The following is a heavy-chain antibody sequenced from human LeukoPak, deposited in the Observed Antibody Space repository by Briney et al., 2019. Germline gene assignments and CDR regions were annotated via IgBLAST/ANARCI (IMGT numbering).Heavy chain of an antibody. V-gene: IGHV3-21*01. J-gene: IGHJ4*02. Sequence: GGSLRLSCAASGFTFSSYEMNWVRQAPGKGLEWVSSIPSSSSYIYSADSVKGRFTISRDNAKNSLYLQMNSLRAEDTAVYYCARGGSNRPYYFDYWGRGTLVTVSS. CDR3: ARGGSNRPYYFDY. CDR1: GFTFSSYE. D-gene: IGHD2-2*01. CDR2: IPSSSSYI.